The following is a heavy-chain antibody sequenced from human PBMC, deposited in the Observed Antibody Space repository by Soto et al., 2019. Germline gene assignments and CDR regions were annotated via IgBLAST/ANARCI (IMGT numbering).Heavy chain of an antibody. V-gene: IGHV3-30*18. CDR1: GFAFSDYG. J-gene: IGHJ4*02. Sequence: QVQLVESGGGVVQPGTSLKLYCSASGFAFSDYGVHWVRQAPGKGLEWVASISYDEAATYYSDSVKGRFTISRDNAKNTLFLHMNSLTTEDTAMYYCAKGSEWLVTCDFDYWGQGTLVTVSS. CDR2: ISYDEAAT. D-gene: IGHD6-19*01. CDR3: AKGSEWLVTCDFDY.